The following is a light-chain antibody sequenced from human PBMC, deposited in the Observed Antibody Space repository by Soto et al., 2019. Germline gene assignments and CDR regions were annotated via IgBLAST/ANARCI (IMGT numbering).Light chain of an antibody. Sequence: EIVMTQSPATLSVSPGERVTLSCRASQSVSSNLAGYQQKPGQAPRLLIYGASTRATGSPARFSGSGSGTEFTLTISSLQSEDFAVYYCQQYNNWPRTFGQGTQVEIK. CDR2: GAS. CDR3: QQYNNWPRT. V-gene: IGKV3-15*01. J-gene: IGKJ1*01. CDR1: QSVSSN.